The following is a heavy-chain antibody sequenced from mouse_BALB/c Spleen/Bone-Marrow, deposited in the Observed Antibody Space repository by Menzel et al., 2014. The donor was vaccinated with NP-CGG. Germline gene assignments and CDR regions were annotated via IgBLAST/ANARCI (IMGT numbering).Heavy chain of an antibody. CDR2: IAPGNGNT. CDR1: GFNIIDAY. J-gene: IGHJ3*01. V-gene: IGHV14-3*02. D-gene: IGHD1-3*01. CDR3: FRSPGEVNY. Sequence: VQLQQSGAELVKPGASVKLSCTASGFNIIDAYMHWMKQRPEQGLEWIGRIAPGNGNTQYDPKFQGKATLTADTSSNRGFLHDISLTSEGATVYYCFRSPGEVNYWGQGTLVTVSA.